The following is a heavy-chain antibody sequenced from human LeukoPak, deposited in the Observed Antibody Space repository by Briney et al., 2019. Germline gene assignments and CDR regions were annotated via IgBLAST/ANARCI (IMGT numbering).Heavy chain of an antibody. Sequence: GASVKVSCKASGYTFTNYGVSWVRQAPGQGLEWMGWISGYNGYTNYAQKFQFRITMTTDTSTSTAYMELRSLTSDDTAVYYCARDKAVTTELTQYFHHWGQGTLVTVSS. D-gene: IGHD4-11*01. V-gene: IGHV1-18*01. J-gene: IGHJ1*01. CDR3: ARDKAVTTELTQYFHH. CDR1: GYTFTNYG. CDR2: ISGYNGYT.